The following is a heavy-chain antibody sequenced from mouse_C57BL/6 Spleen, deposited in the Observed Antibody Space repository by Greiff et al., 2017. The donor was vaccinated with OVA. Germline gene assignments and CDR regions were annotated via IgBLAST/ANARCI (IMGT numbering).Heavy chain of an antibody. V-gene: IGHV1-52*01. CDR1: GYTFTSYW. J-gene: IGHJ4*01. CDR2: IDPSDSAT. Sequence: QVQLQQSGAELVRPGSSVKLSCKASGYTFTSYWMHWVKQRPIQGLEWIGNIDPSDSATHYNQKFKDKATLTVDKSASTAYMQLSSRTSEDAAVYYCAQGHAMDYWGQGTSVTVSS. CDR3: AQGHAMDY.